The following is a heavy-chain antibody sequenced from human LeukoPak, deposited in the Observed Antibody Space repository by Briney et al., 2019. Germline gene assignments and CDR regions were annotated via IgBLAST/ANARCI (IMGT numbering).Heavy chain of an antibody. CDR3: SRNGLVDFDY. CDR1: GCAFDSIA. CDR2: IRRRAYGGAA. J-gene: IGHJ4*02. Sequence: PGGSLRLSCTTSGCAFDSIAMSWVRQPAGKGLEWVGFIRRRAYGGAAEYAASVKGRFIISRDDSKGIAYLQMYSLKTEGTAVYYCSRNGLVDFDYWGQGSRVIVSP. V-gene: IGHV3-49*04.